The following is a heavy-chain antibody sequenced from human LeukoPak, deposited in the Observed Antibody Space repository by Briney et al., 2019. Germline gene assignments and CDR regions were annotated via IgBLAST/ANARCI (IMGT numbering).Heavy chain of an antibody. CDR1: GYTFTGYY. CDR3: ARDGYSYGYEHY. D-gene: IGHD5-18*01. J-gene: IGHJ4*02. CDR2: INPNSGGT. V-gene: IGHV1-2*02. Sequence: ASVEVSCKASGYTFTGYYMHWVRQAPGQGLEWMGWINPNSGGTNYAQKFQGRVTMTRDTSISTAYMELSRLRSDDTAVYYCARDGYSYGYEHYWGQGTLVTVSS.